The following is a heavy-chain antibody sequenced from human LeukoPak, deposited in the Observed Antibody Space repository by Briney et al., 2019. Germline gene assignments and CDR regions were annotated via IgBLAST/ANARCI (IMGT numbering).Heavy chain of an antibody. CDR3: AKVWNYYYYYYYMDV. CDR2: IYSGGST. J-gene: IGHJ6*03. V-gene: IGHV3-53*01. Sequence: GGSLRLSCAASGFTVSSNYMSWVRQAPGKGLEWVSVIYSGGSTYYADSVKGRFTISRDNSKNTLYLQMNSLRAEDTAVYYCAKVWNYYYYYYYMDVWGKGTTVTVSS. CDR1: GFTVSSNY. D-gene: IGHD1-7*01.